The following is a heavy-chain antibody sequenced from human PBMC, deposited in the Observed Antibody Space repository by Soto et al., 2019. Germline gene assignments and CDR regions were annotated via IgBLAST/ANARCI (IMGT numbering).Heavy chain of an antibody. V-gene: IGHV1-24*01. J-gene: IGHJ4*02. Sequence: VQSGAEVKKPGASVEVSCKVSGDSITEVSMQWVRQSPEKGLEWMGGYDPEKGRRISAQNFKGRLTMTEDTSTDTAYMKLISLETDDTAVYFCATGPPWHYFDFWGQGTLVTVSS. CDR3: ATGPPWHYFDF. CDR2: YDPEKGRR. D-gene: IGHD5-12*01. CDR1: GDSITEVS.